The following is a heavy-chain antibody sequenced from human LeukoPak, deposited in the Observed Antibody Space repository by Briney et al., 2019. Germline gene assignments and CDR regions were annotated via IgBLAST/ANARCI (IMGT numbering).Heavy chain of an antibody. CDR1: GGSISSSSYY. J-gene: IGHJ4*02. V-gene: IGHV4-39*07. CDR2: IYYSGST. D-gene: IGHD5-12*01. Sequence: SETLSLTCTVSGGSISSSSYYWGWIRQPPGKGLEWIGSIYYSGSTYYNPSLKSRVTISVDTSKNQFSLKLSSVTAADTAVYYCARAPPLVYIVYFAYWGQGTLVTVPS. CDR3: ARAPPLVYIVYFAY.